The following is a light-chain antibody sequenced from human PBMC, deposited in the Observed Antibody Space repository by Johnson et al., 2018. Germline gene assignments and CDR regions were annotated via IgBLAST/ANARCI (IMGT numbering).Light chain of an antibody. CDR2: ENN. V-gene: IGLV1-51*02. Sequence: QSVLTQSPSVSAAPGQKVTISCSGSSSNIGNNYVSWYQQLPGTAPKLLIYENNKRPSGIPDRFSGSKSGTSATLGIPGLHTGDEADYYCGTWDSSLSAGNVFGTGTKVTVL. J-gene: IGLJ1*01. CDR1: SSNIGNNY. CDR3: GTWDSSLSAGNV.